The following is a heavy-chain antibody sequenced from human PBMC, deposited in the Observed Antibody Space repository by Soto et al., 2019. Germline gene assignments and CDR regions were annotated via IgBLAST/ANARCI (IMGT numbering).Heavy chain of an antibody. CDR3: ARDLERFGELLYSLYYYYYGMDV. Sequence: ASVKVSCKASGYTFTGYYMHWVRQAPGQGLEWMGWINPNSGGTNYAQKFQGRVTMTRDTSISTAYMELSRLRSDDTAVYYCARDLERFGELLYSLYYYYYGMDVWGQGTTVTVSS. CDR2: INPNSGGT. D-gene: IGHD3-10*01. CDR1: GYTFTGYY. V-gene: IGHV1-2*02. J-gene: IGHJ6*02.